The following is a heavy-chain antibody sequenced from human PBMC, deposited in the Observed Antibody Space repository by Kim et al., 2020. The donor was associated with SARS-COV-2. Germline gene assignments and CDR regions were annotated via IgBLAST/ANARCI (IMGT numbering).Heavy chain of an antibody. Sequence: YADSVKGRFTISRDNAKNTLYLQMNSLRAEDTAVYYCVRGKSDRNGVDYWGQGTLVTVSS. J-gene: IGHJ4*02. V-gene: IGHV3-74*01. CDR3: VRGKSDRNGVDY. D-gene: IGHD2-21*02.